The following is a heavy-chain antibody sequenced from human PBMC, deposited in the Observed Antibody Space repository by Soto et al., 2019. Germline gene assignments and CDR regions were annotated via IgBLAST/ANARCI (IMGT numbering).Heavy chain of an antibody. CDR3: ARGDGDYYDGNGYLGRH. J-gene: IGHJ4*02. Sequence: GGSLRLSCAASGFTFSSYAMSWVRQAPGKGLEWVSALSGSGGSTYYADSVKGRLTISRDNARNTLYLQMNSLRAEDTAVYFCARGDGDYYDGNGYLGRHWGQGTLVTVSS. CDR1: GFTFSSYA. CDR2: LSGSGGST. D-gene: IGHD3-22*01. V-gene: IGHV3-23*01.